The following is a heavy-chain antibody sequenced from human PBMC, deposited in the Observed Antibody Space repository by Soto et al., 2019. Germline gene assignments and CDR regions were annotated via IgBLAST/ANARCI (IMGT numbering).Heavy chain of an antibody. Sequence: QVQLVQSGAEVKKPGSSVKVSCTASGGTFSSYAISWVRQAPGQGLEWMGGIIPIFGTANYAQKFQGRVTITADESTSTAYMELSSLRPEDTAVYYCARDLTPYSSSWYGSLDYWGQGTLVTVSS. CDR2: IIPIFGTA. CDR3: ARDLTPYSSSWYGSLDY. J-gene: IGHJ4*02. D-gene: IGHD6-13*01. CDR1: GGTFSSYA. V-gene: IGHV1-69*01.